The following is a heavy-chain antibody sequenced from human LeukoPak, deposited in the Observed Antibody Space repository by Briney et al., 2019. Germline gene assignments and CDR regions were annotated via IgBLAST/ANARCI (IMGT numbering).Heavy chain of an antibody. CDR3: TPFYYAAFLI. CDR2: IRSKGNSYTT. CDR1: GFTFSGSA. J-gene: IGHJ3*02. Sequence: GESLNLSCAASGFTFSGSAMHGVRQASGKGLEGVGRIRSKGNSYTTAYAASGKGSFTISKEDSKNTAERQMNSLKTEDTAVYYCTPFYYAAFLIWGQGTMVTVSS. D-gene: IGHD3-10*01. V-gene: IGHV3-73*01.